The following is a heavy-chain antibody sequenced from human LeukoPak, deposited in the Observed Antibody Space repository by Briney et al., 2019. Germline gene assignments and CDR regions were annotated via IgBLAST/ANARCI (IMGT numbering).Heavy chain of an antibody. Sequence: GGSLRLSCAASGFTFSSYAMSWVRQAPGKGLEWVSAISGSGGSTYYADSVKGRFTISRDSSKNTLYLQMNSLRAEDTAVYYCAKDYYGSGLANAFDIWGQGTMVTVSS. V-gene: IGHV3-23*01. D-gene: IGHD3-10*01. CDR2: ISGSGGST. CDR3: AKDYYGSGLANAFDI. CDR1: GFTFSSYA. J-gene: IGHJ3*02.